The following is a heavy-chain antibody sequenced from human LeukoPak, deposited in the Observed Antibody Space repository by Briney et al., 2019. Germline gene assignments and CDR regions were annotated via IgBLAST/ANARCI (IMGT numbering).Heavy chain of an antibody. J-gene: IGHJ6*03. V-gene: IGHV4-59*12. D-gene: IGHD5-18*01. CDR3: ARLAHSYGANYYYYYMDV. CDR1: GGSFSSYY. Sequence: PSETLSLTCTVSGGSFSSYYWSWIRQPPGKGLEWIGYTYYSGSTNYNPSLKSRVTISVDTSKNQFSLKLSSVTAADTAVYYCARLAHSYGANYYYYYMDVWGKGTTVTISS. CDR2: TYYSGST.